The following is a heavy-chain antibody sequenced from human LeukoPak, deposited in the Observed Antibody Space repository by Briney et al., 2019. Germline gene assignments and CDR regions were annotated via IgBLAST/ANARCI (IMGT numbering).Heavy chain of an antibody. Sequence: ASVKVSCKASGYIFTDYYIHWVRQARGQGLEWMGWINPNSGGTYFAQSFEARVTLSRDTFINTAYMEMRGLTSDDTAIYYCAKSQYSFGSGSTWPLFDHWGQGTLVTVSS. CDR1: GYIFTDYY. CDR2: INPNSGGT. V-gene: IGHV1-2*02. J-gene: IGHJ4*02. D-gene: IGHD3-10*01. CDR3: AKSQYSFGSGSTWPLFDH.